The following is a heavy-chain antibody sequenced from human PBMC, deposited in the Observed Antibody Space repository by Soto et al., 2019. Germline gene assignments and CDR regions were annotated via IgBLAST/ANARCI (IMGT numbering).Heavy chain of an antibody. CDR1: GGSISSGGYY. J-gene: IGHJ4*02. CDR2: IYYSGST. CDR3: ARNSVVVVTAIDY. Sequence: QVQLQESGPGLVKPSQTLSLTCTVSGGSISSGGYYWSWIRQHPGKGLEWLGYIYYSGSTYYNPSLKSRVTVSVDTSKNQFSLKLSSVTAADTAVYYCARNSVVVVTAIDYWGQGTLVTVSS. V-gene: IGHV4-31*03. D-gene: IGHD2-21*02.